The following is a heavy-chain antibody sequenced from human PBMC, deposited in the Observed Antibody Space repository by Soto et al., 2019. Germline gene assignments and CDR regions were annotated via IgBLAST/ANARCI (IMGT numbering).Heavy chain of an antibody. CDR3: ARTRGYYYDSSGLDY. CDR1: GYTFTGYY. J-gene: IGHJ4*02. Sequence: ASVKVSCKASGYTFTGYYMHWVRQAPGQGLEWMGWINPNSGGTNYAQKFQGRVTMTRDTSISTAYMELSRLRSDDTAVYYCARTRGYYYDSSGLDYWGQGTLVTVSS. D-gene: IGHD3-22*01. V-gene: IGHV1-2*02. CDR2: INPNSGGT.